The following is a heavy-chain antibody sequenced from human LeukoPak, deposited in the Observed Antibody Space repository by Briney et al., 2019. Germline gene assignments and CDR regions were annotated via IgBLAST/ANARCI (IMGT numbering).Heavy chain of an antibody. J-gene: IGHJ4*02. CDR3: ASPGIDGYNGLGY. V-gene: IGHV4-59*08. CDR2: IYYSGST. D-gene: IGHD5-12*01. Sequence: RQPXGXGXEWXGDIYYSGSTNYNRSLKSRVTISVDTSKNQFSLKLSSVTAADTAVYYCASPGIDGYNGLGYWGQGTLVTVSS.